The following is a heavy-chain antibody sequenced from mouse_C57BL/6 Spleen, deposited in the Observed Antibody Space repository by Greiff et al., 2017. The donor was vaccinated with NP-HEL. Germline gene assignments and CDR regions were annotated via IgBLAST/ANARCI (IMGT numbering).Heavy chain of an antibody. V-gene: IGHV1-59*01. CDR2: IDPSDSYT. CDR3: ARGDDGYSHGDFDV. J-gene: IGHJ1*03. Sequence: VQLQQSGAELVRPGTSVKLSCKASGYTFTSYWMHWVKQRPGQGLEWIGVIDPSDSYTNYNQKFKGKATLTVDTSSSTAYMQLSSLTSEDSAVYYCARGDDGYSHGDFDVWGTGTTVTVSS. D-gene: IGHD2-3*01. CDR1: GYTFTSYW.